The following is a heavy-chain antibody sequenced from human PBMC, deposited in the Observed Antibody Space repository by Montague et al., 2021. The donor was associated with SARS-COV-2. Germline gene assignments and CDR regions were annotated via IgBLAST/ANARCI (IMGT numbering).Heavy chain of an antibody. D-gene: IGHD3-22*01. CDR3: ARESRITMLVGVITSAFDI. Sequence: SLSLSCSASGFTFNSYEMHWVRQAPGKGLEWVSCISSSGGTTFYADSVRGRFTISRDNAKNSLYLQMNSLRAEDTAVYYCARESRITMLVGVITSAFDIWGQGTMVTVSS. CDR2: ISSSGGTT. CDR1: GFTFNSYE. V-gene: IGHV3-48*03. J-gene: IGHJ3*02.